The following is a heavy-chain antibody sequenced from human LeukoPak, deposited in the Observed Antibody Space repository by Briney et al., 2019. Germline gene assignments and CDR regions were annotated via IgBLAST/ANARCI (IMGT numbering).Heavy chain of an antibody. CDR1: GGSISSHY. CDR2: IYYSGST. D-gene: IGHD6-13*01. Sequence: PSETLSLTCTVSGGSISSHYWSWIRQPPGKGLEWIGYIYYSGSTNYNPSLKSRVTISVDTSENQFSLKLSSVTAADTAVYYCAREGPHSSSWYGGYYYYYYMDVWGKGTTVTVSS. CDR3: AREGPHSSSWYGGYYYYYYMDV. J-gene: IGHJ6*03. V-gene: IGHV4-59*11.